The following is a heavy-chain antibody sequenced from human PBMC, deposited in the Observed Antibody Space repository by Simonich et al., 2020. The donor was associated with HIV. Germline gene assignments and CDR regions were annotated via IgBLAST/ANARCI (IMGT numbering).Heavy chain of an antibody. D-gene: IGHD4-17*01. CDR2: INHSGSN. J-gene: IGHJ4*02. Sequence: QVQLQQWCAGLLKPSETLSLTCAVYGGSFSGYYWSWIRQPPGKGLEWIGEINHSGSNNYNPSLKSRVTISVDTSKNQFSRKMSSVTAADTAVYYCARRHPTTVTTPYFDYWGQGTLVTVSS. V-gene: IGHV4-34*01. CDR3: ARRHPTTVTTPYFDY. CDR1: GGSFSGYY.